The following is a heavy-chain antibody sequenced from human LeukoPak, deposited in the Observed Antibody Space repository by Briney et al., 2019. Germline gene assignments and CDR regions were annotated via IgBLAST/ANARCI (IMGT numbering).Heavy chain of an antibody. J-gene: IGHJ5*02. Sequence: SETLSLTCNVSGDSISKSRHFWAWIRQSPGRGLEWIGYIYNSGSTYYNPSLKSRVTISVDTSKNQFSLSLGSVTAADTAVYYCARWGTYASTSNWFDPWGQGTLVTVSS. CDR1: GDSISKSRHF. D-gene: IGHD2-2*01. CDR3: ARWGTYASTSNWFDP. CDR2: IYNSGST. V-gene: IGHV4-39*07.